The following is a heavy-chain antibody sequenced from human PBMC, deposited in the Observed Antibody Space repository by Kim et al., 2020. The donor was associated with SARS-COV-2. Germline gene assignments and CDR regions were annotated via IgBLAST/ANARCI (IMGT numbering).Heavy chain of an antibody. CDR3: TTYSSSSKIDY. D-gene: IGHD6-6*01. Sequence: GGSLRLSCAASGFTFSNAWMSWVRQAPGKGLEWVGRIKSKTDGGTTDYAAPVKGRFTISRDDSKNTLYLQMISLKTEDTAVYYCTTYSSSSKIDYWGQGTLVTVSS. J-gene: IGHJ4*02. V-gene: IGHV3-15*01. CDR2: IKSKTDGGTT. CDR1: GFTFSNAW.